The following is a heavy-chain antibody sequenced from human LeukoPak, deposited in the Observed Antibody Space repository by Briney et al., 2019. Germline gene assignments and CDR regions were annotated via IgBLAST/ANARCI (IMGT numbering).Heavy chain of an antibody. D-gene: IGHD6-25*01. CDR3: ARPVKQRGFDP. CDR2: INHSGST. V-gene: IGHV4-34*01. Sequence: SETLSLTCAVYGGSFSGYYWSWIRQPPGKGLEGIGEINHSGSTNYNPSLKSRVTISVDTSKNQFSLKLSSVTAADTAVYYCARPVKQRGFDPWGQGTLVTVSS. CDR1: GGSFSGYY. J-gene: IGHJ5*02.